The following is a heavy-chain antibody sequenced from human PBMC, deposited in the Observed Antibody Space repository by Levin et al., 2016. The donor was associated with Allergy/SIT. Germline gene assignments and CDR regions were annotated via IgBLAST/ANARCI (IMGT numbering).Heavy chain of an antibody. CDR3: ARYCSSTSCYPPYYFDY. J-gene: IGHJ4*02. CDR2: ISYSGST. V-gene: IGHV4-31*02. Sequence: WIRQPPGKGLEWIGYISYSGSTYYNPSLKSRVTISVDTSENQFSLKLSSVTAADTAVYYCARYCSSTSCYPPYYFDYWGQGTLVTVSS. D-gene: IGHD2-2*01.